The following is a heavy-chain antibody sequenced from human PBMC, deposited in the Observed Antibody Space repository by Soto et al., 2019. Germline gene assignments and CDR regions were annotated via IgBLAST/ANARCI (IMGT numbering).Heavy chain of an antibody. CDR1: GGSISSYY. V-gene: IGHV4-59*08. Sequence: SETLSLTCTVSGGSISSYYWSWIRQPPGKGLEWIGYIYYSGSTNYNPSLKSRVTISVDTSKNQFSLKPSSVTAADTAVYYCARLRSRDGYNMDYWGQGTLVTVSS. J-gene: IGHJ4*02. CDR3: ARLRSRDGYNMDY. CDR2: IYYSGST. D-gene: IGHD5-12*01.